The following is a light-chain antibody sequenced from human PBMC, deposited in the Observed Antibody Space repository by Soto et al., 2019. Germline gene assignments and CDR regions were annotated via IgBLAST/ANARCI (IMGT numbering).Light chain of an antibody. Sequence: QSVLTRPPSASGSPGQSVTISCTGTKNDIGVYDFVSWYQHHPGKAPRLIIYEVVQRPSGVPDRFSGSKSDNTASLTVSGLQAADEADYFCKSYAGSNTYVFGSGTKVTVL. CDR2: EVV. V-gene: IGLV2-8*01. J-gene: IGLJ1*01. CDR3: KSYAGSNTYV. CDR1: KNDIGVYDF.